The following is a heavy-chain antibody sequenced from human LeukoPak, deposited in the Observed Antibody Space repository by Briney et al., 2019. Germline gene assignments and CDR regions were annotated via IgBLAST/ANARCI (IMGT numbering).Heavy chain of an antibody. V-gene: IGHV4-59*01. CDR2: IYYSGST. D-gene: IGHD3-9*01. CDR3: ARVTGPHAFDI. CDR1: GGSMSSYY. Sequence: SETLSLTCTVSGGSMSSYYWSWIRQSPGKGLEWIGHIYYSGSTNYNPSLKSRVTISVDTSKNQFSPRLSSVTAADTAVYYCARVTGPHAFDIWGQGTLVTVSS. J-gene: IGHJ3*02.